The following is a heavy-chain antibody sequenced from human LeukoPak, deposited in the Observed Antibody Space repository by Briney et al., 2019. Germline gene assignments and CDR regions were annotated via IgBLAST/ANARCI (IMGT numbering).Heavy chain of an antibody. CDR3: ARHKLDDYVWGSYLGYGMDV. J-gene: IGHJ6*02. D-gene: IGHD3-16*02. CDR2: IDPSDSYT. Sequence: GESLQISCKGSGYSFTSYWISWVRQMPGKGLEWMGRIDPSDSYTNYSPSFQGHVTISADKSISTAYLQWSSLKASDTAMYYCARHKLDDYVWGSYLGYGMDVWGQGTTVTVSS. V-gene: IGHV5-10-1*01. CDR1: GYSFTSYW.